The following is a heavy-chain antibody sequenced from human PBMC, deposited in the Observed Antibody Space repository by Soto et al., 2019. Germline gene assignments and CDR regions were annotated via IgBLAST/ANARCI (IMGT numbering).Heavy chain of an antibody. CDR1: GGTFSSYA. Sequence: SVKVSCKASGGTFSSYAISWVRQAPGQGLEWMGGIIPIFGTANYAQKFQGRVTITADKSTSTAYMELSSLRSEDTAVYYCAGTTYYYGSGSYPPDYWGQGTLVTVSS. CDR3: AGTTYYYGSGSYPPDY. D-gene: IGHD3-10*01. V-gene: IGHV1-69*06. J-gene: IGHJ4*02. CDR2: IIPIFGTA.